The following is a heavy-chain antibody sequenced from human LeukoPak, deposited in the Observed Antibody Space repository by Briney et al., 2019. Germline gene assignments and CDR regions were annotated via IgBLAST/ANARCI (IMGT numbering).Heavy chain of an antibody. V-gene: IGHV3-23*01. CDR1: GYTFSTHA. CDR3: ARLWDDSRESEYYFDY. Sequence: GGSLRLSCAASGYTFSTHAMSWVRQAPGKGLEWVSGITGSGGGTYYADSVKGRFTISRDNSKNTLYLQMNSLRAEDTAVYYSARLWDDSRESEYYFDYWGQGTLVTVSS. CDR2: ITGSGGGT. D-gene: IGHD3-22*01. J-gene: IGHJ4*02.